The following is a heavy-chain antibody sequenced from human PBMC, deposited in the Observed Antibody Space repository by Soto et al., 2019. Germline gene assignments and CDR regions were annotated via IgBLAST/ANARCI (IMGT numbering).Heavy chain of an antibody. Sequence: PSLTCTVSGGSISSSSYYWGWIRQPPGKGLEWIGSIYYSGSTYYNPSLKSRVTISVDTSKNQFSLKLSSVTAADTAVYYCARSKYDFWTTDAFDIWGQGTMVTVSS. CDR1: GGSISSSSYY. J-gene: IGHJ3*02. CDR2: IYYSGST. D-gene: IGHD3-3*01. CDR3: ARSKYDFWTTDAFDI. V-gene: IGHV4-39*01.